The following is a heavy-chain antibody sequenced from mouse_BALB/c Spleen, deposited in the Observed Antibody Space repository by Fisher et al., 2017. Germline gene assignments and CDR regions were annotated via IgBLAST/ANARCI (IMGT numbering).Heavy chain of an antibody. V-gene: IGHV5-17*02. J-gene: IGHJ1*01. CDR3: ARGGYFDV. Sequence: RFTISRDNPKNTLFLQMSSLRSEDTAMYYCARGGYFDVWGAGTTVTVSS.